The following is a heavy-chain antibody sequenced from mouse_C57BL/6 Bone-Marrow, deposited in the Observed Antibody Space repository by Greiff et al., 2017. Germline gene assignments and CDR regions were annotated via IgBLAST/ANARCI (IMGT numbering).Heavy chain of an antibody. Sequence: EVKLMESGGGLVQPGGSLSLSCAASGFTFTDYYMSWVRQPPGKALEWLGFIRNKANGYTTEYSASVKGRFTISRDNSQSILYLQMNALRAEDSATYYCARYIYYGSSYGGYFDVWGTGTTVTVSS. D-gene: IGHD1-1*01. V-gene: IGHV7-3*01. CDR3: ARYIYYGSSYGGYFDV. CDR1: GFTFTDYY. CDR2: IRNKANGYTT. J-gene: IGHJ1*03.